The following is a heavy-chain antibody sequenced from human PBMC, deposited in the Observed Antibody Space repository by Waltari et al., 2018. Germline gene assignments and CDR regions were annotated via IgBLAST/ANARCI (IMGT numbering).Heavy chain of an antibody. CDR3: ARGDYGGRQLFDY. Sequence: QVQLQESGPGLVKPSETLSLTCTVSGVSLSSHYCSWIRQPPGKGLEWIGYIYYSGSTNYNPSLKSRVTISVDTSKNQFSLKLSSVTAADTAVYYCARGDYGGRQLFDYWGQGTLVTVSS. CDR1: GVSLSSHY. V-gene: IGHV4-59*11. D-gene: IGHD4-17*01. J-gene: IGHJ4*02. CDR2: IYYSGST.